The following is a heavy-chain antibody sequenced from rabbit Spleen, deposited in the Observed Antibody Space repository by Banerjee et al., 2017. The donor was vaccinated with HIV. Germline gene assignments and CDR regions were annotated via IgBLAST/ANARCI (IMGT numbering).Heavy chain of an antibody. CDR2: INTATGKA. V-gene: IGHV1S45*01. J-gene: IGHJ3*01. D-gene: IGHD1-1*01. Sequence: QQQLVESGGDLVKPEGSLTLTCTASGFSFSDRDVMCWVRQAPGKGLEWIGCINTATGKAVYASWAKGRFTISKTSSTTVTLQMTSLTAADTATYFCARDTATSFSTYGMDLWGQGTLVTVS. CDR3: ARDTATSFSTYGMDL. CDR1: GFSFSDRDV.